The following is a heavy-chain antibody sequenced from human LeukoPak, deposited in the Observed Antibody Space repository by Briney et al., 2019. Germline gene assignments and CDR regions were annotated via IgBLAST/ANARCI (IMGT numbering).Heavy chain of an antibody. Sequence: ASVKVSCKASGYTFTSYGISWVRQAPGQGLEWMGWISAYNGNTNYAQKLQGRVTMTTDTSTSTAYTELRSLRSDDTAVYYCARVNFGCSGGSCYFNWFDPWGQGTLVTVSS. CDR2: ISAYNGNT. V-gene: IGHV1-18*01. D-gene: IGHD2-15*01. CDR1: GYTFTSYG. J-gene: IGHJ5*02. CDR3: ARVNFGCSGGSCYFNWFDP.